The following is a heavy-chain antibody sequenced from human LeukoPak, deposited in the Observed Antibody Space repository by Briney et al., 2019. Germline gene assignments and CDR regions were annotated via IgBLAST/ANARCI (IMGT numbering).Heavy chain of an antibody. Sequence: GGSLRLSCAASGFNFSTYSMNWVRQAPGKGLEWVSYISVRGGDIYYADSVKGRFTVSRDNAKNSLYLQMHTLRDEDTAVYYCARGRGYSGYDYEDYWGQGTLVTVSS. CDR2: ISVRGGDI. CDR1: GFNFSTYS. J-gene: IGHJ4*02. D-gene: IGHD5-12*01. CDR3: ARGRGYSGYDYEDY. V-gene: IGHV3-48*02.